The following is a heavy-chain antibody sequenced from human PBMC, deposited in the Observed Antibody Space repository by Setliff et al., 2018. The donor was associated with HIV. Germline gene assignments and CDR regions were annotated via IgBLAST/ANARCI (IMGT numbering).Heavy chain of an antibody. J-gene: IGHJ4*02. D-gene: IGHD4-17*01. CDR2: IYSTGST. Sequence: PSETLSLTCTVSGGSISSYYWSWIRQPPGKELEWIGYIYSTGSTNYNPSLQSRISISMDASSNKFSLKVTSVTSADTAVYYCAKGAGFYGDYTFDYWGQGHLVTVSS. V-gene: IGHV4-59*03. CDR1: GGSISSYY. CDR3: AKGAGFYGDYTFDY.